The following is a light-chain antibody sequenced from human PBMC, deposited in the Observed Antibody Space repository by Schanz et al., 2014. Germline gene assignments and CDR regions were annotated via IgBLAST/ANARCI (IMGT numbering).Light chain of an antibody. CDR1: QIVSND. CDR3: QQYGSSPNA. J-gene: IGKJ2*01. V-gene: IGKV3-20*01. Sequence: EVVLTQSPATLSLSPGERATLSCRASQIVSNDFAWYQQKPGQAPRLLIYGASSRATGIPDRFSGSGSGTGFTLTISRLEPDDCAVYYCQQYGSSPNAFGQGTKLEIK. CDR2: GAS.